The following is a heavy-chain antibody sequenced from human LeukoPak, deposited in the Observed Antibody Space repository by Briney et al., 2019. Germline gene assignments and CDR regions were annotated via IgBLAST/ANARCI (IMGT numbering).Heavy chain of an antibody. V-gene: IGHV4-59*01. D-gene: IGHD5-24*01. CDR1: GGSISSYY. CDR2: IYYSGST. CDR3: ARDGEMATTTYNWFDP. Sequence: SETLSLTCTVCGGSISSYYWSWIRQPPGKELEWIGYIYYSGSTNYNPSLKSRVTISVDTSKNQFSLKLSSVTAADTAVYYCARDGEMATTTYNWFDPSGQGTLVTVSS. J-gene: IGHJ5*02.